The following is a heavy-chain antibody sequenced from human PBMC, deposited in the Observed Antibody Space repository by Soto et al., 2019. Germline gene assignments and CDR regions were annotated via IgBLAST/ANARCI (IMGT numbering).Heavy chain of an antibody. CDR3: ARDGYSYGYYYYGMDV. Sequence: QVQLVQSGAEVKKPGASVKVSCKASGYTFTSYGISWVRQAPGQGLEWMGWISAYNGNTNYAQKLQGRVTMTTDTSTSTAYVELRSLRSDDTAVYYCARDGYSYGYYYYGMDVWGQGTTVTVSS. J-gene: IGHJ6*02. CDR2: ISAYNGNT. V-gene: IGHV1-18*01. D-gene: IGHD5-18*01. CDR1: GYTFTSYG.